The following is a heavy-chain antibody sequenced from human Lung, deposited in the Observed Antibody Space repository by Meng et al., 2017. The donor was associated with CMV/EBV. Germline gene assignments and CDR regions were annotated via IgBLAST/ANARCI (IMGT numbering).Heavy chain of an antibody. D-gene: IGHD5-12*01. CDR2: IYYSGST. CDR1: GGSISSYY. V-gene: IGHV4-59*01. J-gene: IGHJ4*02. Sequence: SETLSLXCTVSGGSISSYYWSWIRQPPGKGLEWIGYIYYSGSTNYNPSLKSRVTISVDTSKNQFSLKLSSVTAADTAVYYCARDGSLGYCDYGGQGTLVTVSS. CDR3: ARDGSLGYCDY.